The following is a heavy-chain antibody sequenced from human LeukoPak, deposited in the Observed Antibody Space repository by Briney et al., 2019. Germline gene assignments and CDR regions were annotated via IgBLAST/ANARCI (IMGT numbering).Heavy chain of an antibody. CDR2: FDPEDGER. CDR3: ATVYSYDSSAYYRLDY. CDR1: GGTFSSYA. Sequence: ASVKVSCKASGGTFSSYAISWVRQAPGKGLEWMGGFDPEDGERFYAQKFQGRVTMTEDTSTDTAYMQLSSLRSEDTAVYYCATVYSYDSSAYYRLDYWGQGTLVTVSS. J-gene: IGHJ4*02. D-gene: IGHD3-22*01. V-gene: IGHV1-24*01.